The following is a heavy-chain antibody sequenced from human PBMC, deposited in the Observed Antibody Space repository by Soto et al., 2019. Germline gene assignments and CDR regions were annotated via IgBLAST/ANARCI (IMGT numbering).Heavy chain of an antibody. Sequence: QVQLQESGPGLVKPSETLSLTCTVSGGSISSYYWSWIRQPAGKGLEWIGRIYTSGSTNYNPSLKRRVTMSVDTSKNQCSLKLSSVTAADTAVYYCARDVGLVPAADNWFDPWGQGTLVTVSS. D-gene: IGHD2-2*01. J-gene: IGHJ5*02. CDR3: ARDVGLVPAADNWFDP. CDR1: GGSISSYY. V-gene: IGHV4-4*07. CDR2: IYTSGST.